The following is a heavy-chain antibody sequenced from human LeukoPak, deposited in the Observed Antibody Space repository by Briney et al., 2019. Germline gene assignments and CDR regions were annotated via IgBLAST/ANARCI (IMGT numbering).Heavy chain of an antibody. CDR2: ISYDGSNK. Sequence: GRSLRLSCAASEFTFSSYAMHWVRQAPGKGLEWVAVISYDGSNKYYADSVKGRFTISRDNSKNTLYLQMNSLRAEDTAVYYCAREWWELPNYFDYWGQGTLVTVSS. CDR1: EFTFSSYA. V-gene: IGHV3-30-3*01. D-gene: IGHD1-26*01. J-gene: IGHJ4*02. CDR3: AREWWELPNYFDY.